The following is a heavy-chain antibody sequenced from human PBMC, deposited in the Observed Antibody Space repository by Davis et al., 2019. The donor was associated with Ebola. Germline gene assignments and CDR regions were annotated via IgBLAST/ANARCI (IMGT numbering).Heavy chain of an antibody. CDR1: GGSISRGGSY. D-gene: IGHD2-15*01. V-gene: IGHV4-31*03. Sequence: PSETLSLTCTVSGGSISRGGSYWSWVRQVPGKGLEWIGYIYYSGSTYYKPSLKSRVTISLDTSKNQFSLNLYSVTAADTAVYYCARDLSLHQGPIGLPPGALLQEHLWG. CDR2: IYYSGST. J-gene: IGHJ6*01. CDR3: ARDLSLHQGPIGLPPGALLQEHL.